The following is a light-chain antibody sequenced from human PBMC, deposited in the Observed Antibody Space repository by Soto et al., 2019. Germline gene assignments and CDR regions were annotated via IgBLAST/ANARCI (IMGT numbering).Light chain of an antibody. J-gene: IGKJ1*01. V-gene: IGKV1-39*01. CDR1: QSISSY. CDR3: QQSYSTPLCT. Sequence: DIQLTQSPASLSASVGDRVTITCRASQSISSYLNWYQQKPGKAPKLLIYAASILQSGVPSRFSGSGSGTEFTLTISSLQPEDFATYYCQQSYSTPLCTFGQGTKVEIK. CDR2: AAS.